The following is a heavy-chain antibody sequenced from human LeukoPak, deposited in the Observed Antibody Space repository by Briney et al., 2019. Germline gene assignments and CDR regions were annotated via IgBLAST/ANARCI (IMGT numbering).Heavy chain of an antibody. J-gene: IGHJ4*02. Sequence: SETLSLTCTVSGGSISSGGYYWSWIRQHPGKGLEWIGYIYHSGSTYYNPSLKSRVTISVDRSKNQFSLKLSSVTAADTAVYYCARQGGNWRGLFDYWGQGTLVTVSS. D-gene: IGHD4-23*01. CDR1: GGSISSGGYY. CDR2: IYHSGST. V-gene: IGHV4-30-2*01. CDR3: ARQGGNWRGLFDY.